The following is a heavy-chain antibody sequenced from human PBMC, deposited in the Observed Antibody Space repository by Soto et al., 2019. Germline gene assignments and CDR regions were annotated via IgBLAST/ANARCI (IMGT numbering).Heavy chain of an antibody. V-gene: IGHV3-30-3*01. CDR3: ARESITIFGVVIKSRYFDY. CDR1: GFTFSSYA. J-gene: IGHJ4*02. D-gene: IGHD3-3*01. Sequence: PGGSLRLSCAASGFTFSSYAMHWVRQAPGKGLEWVAVISYDGSNKYYADSVKGRFTISRDNSKNTLYLQMNSLRAEDTAVYYCARESITIFGVVIKSRYFDYWGQGTLVTVPS. CDR2: ISYDGSNK.